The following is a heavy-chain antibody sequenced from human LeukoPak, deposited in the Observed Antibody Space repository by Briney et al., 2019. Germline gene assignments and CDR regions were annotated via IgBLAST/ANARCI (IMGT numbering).Heavy chain of an antibody. D-gene: IGHD6-13*01. J-gene: IGHJ5*02. CDR1: GYTFTNYG. CDR3: ARDFSERAYSSRRNWFDP. V-gene: IGHV1-18*01. Sequence: ASVKVSCKASGYTFTNYGFSWVRQAPGQGLEWMGWISPYNGNTNYAQRLQGRVTMTIDTSTSTAHMELRSLRSDDTAIYYCARDFSERAYSSRRNWFDPWGQGTLVTVSS. CDR2: ISPYNGNT.